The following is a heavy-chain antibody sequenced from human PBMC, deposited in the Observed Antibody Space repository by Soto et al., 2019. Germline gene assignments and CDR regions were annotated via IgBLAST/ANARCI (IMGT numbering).Heavy chain of an antibody. CDR1: GFTLSDHY. V-gene: IGHV3-72*01. CDR2: TRNKANSYTT. CDR3: ARGAAAHLGESYHYGMDV. D-gene: IGHD3-16*01. Sequence: EVQLVESGGGLVQPGGSLRLSCAASGFTLSDHYMDWVRQAPGKGLEWVGRTRNKANSYTTEYAASVKGRLSISRDDSKNSLYLQMNSLKTEDTAVYYCARGAAAHLGESYHYGMDVWGQGTTVTVSS. J-gene: IGHJ6*02.